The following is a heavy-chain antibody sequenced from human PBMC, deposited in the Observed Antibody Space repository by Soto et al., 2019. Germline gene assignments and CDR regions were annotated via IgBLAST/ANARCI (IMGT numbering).Heavy chain of an antibody. CDR1: GFTFSSYA. Sequence: EVQLLESGGGLVQPGGSLRLSCAGSGFTFSSYAMNWVRLAPGKGLEWISGISGAAGSTYTADSVKGRFTISRDNSKNTLYLQMNSLRAEDTAVYYCARSLPLYDATGYYRAPSDHWGQGTLVTVSS. CDR2: ISGAAGST. D-gene: IGHD3-9*01. J-gene: IGHJ4*02. V-gene: IGHV3-23*01. CDR3: ARSLPLYDATGYYRAPSDH.